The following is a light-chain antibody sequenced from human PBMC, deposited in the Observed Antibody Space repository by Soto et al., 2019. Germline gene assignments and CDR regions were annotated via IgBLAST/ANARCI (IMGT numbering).Light chain of an antibody. CDR1: SSDVGGYNY. CDR3: CSSTGSNHV. CDR2: EVS. V-gene: IGLV2-8*01. J-gene: IGLJ1*01. Sequence: QSALTQPPSASGSPGQSVTISCTGTSSDVGGYNYVSWYQQHPGKAPKLMIYEVSKRPSGVPDRFSGSKSGNTASLTVSGLQAEDEADYYCCSSTGSNHVFGTGTKLTVL.